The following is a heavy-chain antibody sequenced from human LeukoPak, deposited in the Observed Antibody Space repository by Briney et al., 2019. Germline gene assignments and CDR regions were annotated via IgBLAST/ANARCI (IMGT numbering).Heavy chain of an antibody. CDR2: ISSKGGST. V-gene: IGHV3-64D*06. Sequence: GGSLRLSCSASGFTFSRYAMHWVRQAPGKGLEYVSAISSKGGSTYYADSVKGRFTISRDNSKNTLYLQMSSLRAEDTAVYYCVKDGGYSGYETFGYWGQGTLVTVSS. CDR3: VKDGGYSGYETFGY. D-gene: IGHD5-12*01. J-gene: IGHJ4*02. CDR1: GFTFSRYA.